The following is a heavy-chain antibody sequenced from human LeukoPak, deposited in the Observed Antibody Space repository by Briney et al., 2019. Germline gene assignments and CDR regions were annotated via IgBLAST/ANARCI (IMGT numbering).Heavy chain of an antibody. CDR3: ARAIYCSSISCYSSDY. Sequence: GASVKVSCKASGYTFTGYYMHWVRQAPGQGLEWMGWINPNSGGTNYAQKFQGRVTMTRDTSISTAYMELSRLRSDDTAVYYCARAIYCSSISCYSSDYWGQGTLVTVSS. D-gene: IGHD2-2*02. V-gene: IGHV1-2*02. CDR1: GYTFTGYY. CDR2: INPNSGGT. J-gene: IGHJ4*02.